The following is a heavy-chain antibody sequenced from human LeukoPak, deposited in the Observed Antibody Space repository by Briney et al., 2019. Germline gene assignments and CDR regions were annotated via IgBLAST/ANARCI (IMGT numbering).Heavy chain of an antibody. CDR3: AEVMRRSSWYFDY. J-gene: IGHJ4*02. Sequence: GGSLRLSCAASGFTFSSYAMSWVRLAPGKGLEWVSVLSGGGDSTYYADSVKGRFTISRDNSKNTLYLQMNSLRAEDTAVYYCAEVMRRSSWYFDYWGQGTLVTVSS. D-gene: IGHD6-13*01. CDR1: GFTFSSYA. CDR2: LSGGGDST. V-gene: IGHV3-23*01.